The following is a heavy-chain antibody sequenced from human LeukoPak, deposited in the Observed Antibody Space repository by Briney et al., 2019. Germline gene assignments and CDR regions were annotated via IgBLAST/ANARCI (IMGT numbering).Heavy chain of an antibody. Sequence: PGGSLRLSCAASGFTFSSYSMNRVRQAPGKGLEWVSYISSSSSTIYYADSVKGRFTISRDNAKNSLYLQMNSLRAEDTAVYYCARVVPGLAYYFDYWGQGTLDTVSS. CDR1: GFTFSSYS. CDR2: ISSSSSTI. CDR3: ARVVPGLAYYFDY. D-gene: IGHD3/OR15-3a*01. J-gene: IGHJ4*02. V-gene: IGHV3-48*01.